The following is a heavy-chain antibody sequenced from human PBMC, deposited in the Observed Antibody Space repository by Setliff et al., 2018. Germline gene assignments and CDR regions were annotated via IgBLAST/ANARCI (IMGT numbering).Heavy chain of an antibody. J-gene: IGHJ4*02. CDR2: ISYDGSNK. V-gene: IGHV3-30-3*02. D-gene: IGHD6-13*01. CDR3: AKSHSSWPIFIDY. CDR1: GFTFNNFA. Sequence: HPGGSLRLSCAASGFTFNNFAMHWVRQAPGKGLEWVAVISYDGSNKYYADSVEGRFTISRDNSKNTLYLQMNSLRVEDTAVYYCAKSHSSWPIFIDYWGQGTLVTVSS.